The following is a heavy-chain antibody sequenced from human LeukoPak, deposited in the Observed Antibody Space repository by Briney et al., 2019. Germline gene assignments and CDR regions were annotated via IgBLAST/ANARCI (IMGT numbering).Heavy chain of an antibody. CDR1: GFTFSSYA. V-gene: IGHV3-30-3*01. D-gene: IGHD3-3*01. Sequence: GRSLRLSCAASGFTFSSYAMHWVRQAPGKGLEWVAVISYDGSNKYYEDSVKGRFTISRDNSKNTLYLQMNSLRAEDTAVYYCARGNYDFWSATDYWGQGTLVTVSS. CDR3: ARGNYDFWSATDY. CDR2: ISYDGSNK. J-gene: IGHJ4*02.